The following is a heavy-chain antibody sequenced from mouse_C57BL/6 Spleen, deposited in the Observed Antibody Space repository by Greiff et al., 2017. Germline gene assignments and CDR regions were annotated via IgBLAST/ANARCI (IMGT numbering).Heavy chain of an antibody. CDR3: TPYGRPPFAY. CDR1: GFNIKDDY. CDR2: IDPENGDT. D-gene: IGHD1-1*02. J-gene: IGHJ3*01. Sequence: VQLKQSGAELVRPGASVKLSCTASGFNIKDDYMHWVKQRPEQGLEWIGWIDPENGDTEYASKFQGKATITADTSSNTAYLQLSSLTSEDTAVYYCTPYGRPPFAYWGQGTLVTVSA. V-gene: IGHV14-4*01.